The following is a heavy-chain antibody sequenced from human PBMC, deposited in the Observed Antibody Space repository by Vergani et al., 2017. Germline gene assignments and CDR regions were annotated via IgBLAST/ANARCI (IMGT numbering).Heavy chain of an antibody. J-gene: IGHJ6*03. D-gene: IGHD3-3*01. CDR2: IYYSGST. V-gene: IGHV4-59*01. CDR1: GGSISSYY. Sequence: QVQLQESGPGLVKPSETLSLTCTVSGGSISSYYWSWIRQPPGKGLEWIGYIYYSGSTNYNPSLKSRVTISVDTSKNQFALKLSSVTAADTAVYYCARGLGFLXWLHLGYYYYYMDVWGKGP. CDR3: ARGLGFLXWLHLGYYYYYMDV.